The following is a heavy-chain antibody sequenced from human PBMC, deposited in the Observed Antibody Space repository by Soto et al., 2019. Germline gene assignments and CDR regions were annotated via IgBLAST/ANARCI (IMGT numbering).Heavy chain of an antibody. CDR2: ISSSSSYI. J-gene: IGHJ4*02. D-gene: IGHD3-22*01. V-gene: IGHV3-21*01. CDR3: ARDSPYYYDSSGYCPFDY. CDR1: GFTFSSYS. Sequence: LRLSCAASGFTFSSYSMNWVRQAPGKGLEWVSSISSSSSYIYYADSVKGRFTISRDNAKNSLYLQMNSLRAEDTAVYYCARDSPYYYDSSGYCPFDYWGQGTLVTVSS.